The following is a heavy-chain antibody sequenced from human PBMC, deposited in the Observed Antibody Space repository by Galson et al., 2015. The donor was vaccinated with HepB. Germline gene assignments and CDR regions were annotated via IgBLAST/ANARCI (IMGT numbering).Heavy chain of an antibody. Sequence: SLRLSCAASGFTFSDYYMSWIRQAPGKGLEWVSYISSSGSTIYYADSVKGRFTISRDNAKNSLYLQMNSLRAEDTAVLSGITIFGVVIILGAGTYYYYMDVWGKGTTVTVSS. J-gene: IGHJ6*03. D-gene: IGHD3-3*01. CDR1: GFTFSDYY. CDR2: ISSSGSTI. V-gene: IGHV3-11*01. CDR3: ITIFGVVIILGAGTYYYYMDV.